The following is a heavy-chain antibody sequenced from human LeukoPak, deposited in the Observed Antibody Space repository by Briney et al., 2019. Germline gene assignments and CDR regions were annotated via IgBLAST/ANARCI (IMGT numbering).Heavy chain of an antibody. Sequence: PSGTLSLTCTVSDDSISSISYYWGWIRQPPGMGLDWIGSIYYSGSTYYNPSLKSRVTISVDTSKNQFSLKLSSVTAADTAVYYCARRNDYYGSGSYLSWFDPWGQGTLVTVSS. D-gene: IGHD3-10*01. CDR2: IYYSGST. V-gene: IGHV4-39*01. J-gene: IGHJ5*02. CDR1: DDSISSISYY. CDR3: ARRNDYYGSGSYLSWFDP.